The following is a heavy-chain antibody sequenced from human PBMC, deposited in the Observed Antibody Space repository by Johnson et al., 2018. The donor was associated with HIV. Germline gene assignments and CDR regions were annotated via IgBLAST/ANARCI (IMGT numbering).Heavy chain of an antibody. V-gene: IGHV3-11*01. J-gene: IGHJ3*02. CDR3: ARGPRNPGLDSCDI. CDR1: GFTFDDYG. D-gene: IGHD1-14*01. CDR2: ISSSGSII. Sequence: QVQLVESGGGVVQPGGSLRLSCAASGFTFDDYGMSWVRQAPGKGLEWVSYISSSGSIIYYADSVKGRFTISRDNAKNSLYLQMNSLNTEDTALYYCARGPRNPGLDSCDIGGRGTMVAVAA.